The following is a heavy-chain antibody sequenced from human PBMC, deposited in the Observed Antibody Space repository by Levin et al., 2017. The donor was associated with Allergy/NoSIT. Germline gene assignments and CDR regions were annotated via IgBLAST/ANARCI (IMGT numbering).Heavy chain of an antibody. J-gene: IGHJ4*02. CDR2: ISPNSGAT. CDR3: ARDAALGSSDFCSIDF. V-gene: IGHV1-2*02. CDR1: GYILMDYY. Sequence: GASVKVSCKASGYILMDYYMQWVRQAPGQGLEWMGWISPNSGATNYAQKFQGRVTMTRDTSISTVYMELSSLRVDDTAVYYCARDAALGSSDFCSIDFWGQGTLVTVSS. D-gene: IGHD3/OR15-3a*01.